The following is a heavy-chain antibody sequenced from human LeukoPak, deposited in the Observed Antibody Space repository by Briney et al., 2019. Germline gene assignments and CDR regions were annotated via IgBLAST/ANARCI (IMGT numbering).Heavy chain of an antibody. CDR3: TTENRIQLWLYYFDY. J-gene: IGHJ4*02. CDR1: GFTFSNAW. Sequence: PGGSLRLSCAASGFTFSNAWMSWVRQAPGKGLERVGRIKSKTDGGTTDYAAPVKGRFTISRDDSKNTLYLQMNSLKTEDTAVYYCTTENRIQLWLYYFDYWGQGTLVTVSS. V-gene: IGHV3-15*01. CDR2: IKSKTDGGTT. D-gene: IGHD5-18*01.